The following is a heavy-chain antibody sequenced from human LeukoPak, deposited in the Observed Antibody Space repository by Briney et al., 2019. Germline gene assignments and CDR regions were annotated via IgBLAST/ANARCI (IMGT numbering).Heavy chain of an antibody. CDR1: GFTFSTYD. D-gene: IGHD1-1*01. V-gene: IGHV3-23*01. CDR3: AKEQRGRGSIDY. CDR2: ISGSSST. Sequence: GGSLRLSCAASGFTFSTYDMSWVRQVPGKGLEWVSGISGSSSTYYADSVKGRFTISRDNSKNTLYLQMNTLRAEDTALYYCAKEQRGRGSIDYWGQGTLVTVSS. J-gene: IGHJ4*02.